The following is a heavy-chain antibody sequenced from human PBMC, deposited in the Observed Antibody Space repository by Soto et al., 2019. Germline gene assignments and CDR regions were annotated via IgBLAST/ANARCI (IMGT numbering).Heavy chain of an antibody. CDR1: GFTFSSYA. D-gene: IGHD3-9*01. J-gene: IGHJ5*02. V-gene: IGHV3-30-3*01. CDR2: ISYDGSNK. CDR3: ARDKVILTGYYIPDFDP. Sequence: GGSLRLSCAASGFTFSSYAMHWVRQAPGKGLEWVAVISYDGSNKYYADSVKGRFTISRDNSKNTLYLQMNSLRAEDTAVYYCARDKVILTGYYIPDFDPWGQGTLVTVPQ.